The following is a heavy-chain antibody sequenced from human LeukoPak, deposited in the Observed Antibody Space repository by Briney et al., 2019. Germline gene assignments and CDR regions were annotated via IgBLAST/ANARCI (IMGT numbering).Heavy chain of an antibody. V-gene: IGHV1-69*13. CDR2: IIPIFGTA. J-gene: IGHJ4*02. D-gene: IGHD2-2*01. CDR3: ARDVYCSSTTCSYYFDY. CDR1: GGTFSSYT. Sequence: SVKVSCKASGGTFSSYTISWVRQAPGQGLEWMGGIIPIFGTANYAQKFQGRVTITADESTSTAYMELSSLRSEDTAVYYCARDVYCSSTTCSYYFDYWGQGTLVTVSS.